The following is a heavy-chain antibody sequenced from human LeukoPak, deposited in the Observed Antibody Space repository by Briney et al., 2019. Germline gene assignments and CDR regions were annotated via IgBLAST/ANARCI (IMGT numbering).Heavy chain of an antibody. CDR1: GGSISSSSYY. CDR2: IYYSGST. D-gene: IGHD2-15*01. V-gene: IGHV4-39*07. Sequence: SETLSLTCTVSGGSISSSSYYWGWIRQPPGKGLEWIGSIYYSGSTYYNPSLKSRVTISVDTSKNQFSPKLSSVTAAGTAVYYCARDGQGAIRYCSGGSCYTAFDIWGQGTMVTVSS. J-gene: IGHJ3*02. CDR3: ARDGQGAIRYCSGGSCYTAFDI.